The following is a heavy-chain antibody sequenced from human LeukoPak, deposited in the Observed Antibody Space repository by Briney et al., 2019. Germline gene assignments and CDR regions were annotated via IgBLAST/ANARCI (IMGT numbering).Heavy chain of an antibody. V-gene: IGHV3-7*01. J-gene: IGHJ4*02. CDR3: ARWGCSGGSCYSYYFDY. D-gene: IGHD2-15*01. CDR1: GFTFSSYW. CDR2: IKQDGSEK. Sequence: GGSLRLSCAASGFTFSSYWMSWVRQAPGKGLEWVANIKQDGSEKYYVDSVKGRFTISRDNAKNSLYLQMNSLGAEDTAVYYCARWGCSGGSCYSYYFDYWGQGTLVTVSS.